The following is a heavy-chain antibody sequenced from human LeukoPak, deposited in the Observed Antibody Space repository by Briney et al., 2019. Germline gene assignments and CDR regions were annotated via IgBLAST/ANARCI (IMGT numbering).Heavy chain of an antibody. D-gene: IGHD1-26*01. CDR1: GGSISSGGYY. J-gene: IGHJ5*02. V-gene: IGHV4-31*03. CDR2: IHYSGTT. CDR3: VSYSGSNRWFDP. Sequence: SQTLSLTCTVSGGSISSGGYYWSWIRQHPGKGLEWIGYIHYSGTTYYNPYFQSRVAISVDTSKSQFSLRLSSVTAADTAVYYCVSYSGSNRWFDPWGQGTLVTVSS.